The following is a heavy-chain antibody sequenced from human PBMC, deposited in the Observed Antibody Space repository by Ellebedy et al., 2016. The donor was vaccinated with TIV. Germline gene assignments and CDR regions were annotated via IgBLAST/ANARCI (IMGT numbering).Heavy chain of an antibody. V-gene: IGHV1-69*13. CDR1: GGTFSSYA. J-gene: IGHJ4*02. Sequence: SVKVSCXASGGTFSSYAISWVRQAPGQGLEWMGGIIPIFGTANYAQKFQGRVTITADESTSTAYMELSSLRSEDTAVYYCARDGGAYCGGDCLHPYYFDYWGQGTLVTVSS. D-gene: IGHD2-21*02. CDR2: IIPIFGTA. CDR3: ARDGGAYCGGDCLHPYYFDY.